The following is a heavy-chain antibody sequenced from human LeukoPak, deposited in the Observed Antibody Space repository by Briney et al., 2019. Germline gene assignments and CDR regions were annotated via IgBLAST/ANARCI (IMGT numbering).Heavy chain of an antibody. Sequence: GGSLRLSCAAYGFTVRNNYMSWVRQAPGKGLEWVSVIYSGGSTYYADSVKGRFTISRDNSKNTLYLQMNSLRAEDTAVYFCATGERMVRGDGVDDWGQGTLVTVSS. V-gene: IGHV3-66*01. CDR2: IYSGGST. CDR1: GFTVRNNY. J-gene: IGHJ4*02. CDR3: ATGERMVRGDGVDD. D-gene: IGHD3-10*01.